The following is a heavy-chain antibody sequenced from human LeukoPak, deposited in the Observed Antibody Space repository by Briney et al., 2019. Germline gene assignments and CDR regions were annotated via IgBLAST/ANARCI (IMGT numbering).Heavy chain of an antibody. CDR3: ASLPRAPGNWKPGV. Sequence: ASVKVSCKASGYTFTSYYIHWVRQAPGQGLEWMGIINPSDGSTSYAQKLQGRVTMTRDMSTSTVYMELSSLRSEDTAVYYCASLPRAPGNWKPGVWGQGTLVTVSS. J-gene: IGHJ4*02. D-gene: IGHD1-1*01. V-gene: IGHV1-46*01. CDR2: INPSDGST. CDR1: GYTFTSYY.